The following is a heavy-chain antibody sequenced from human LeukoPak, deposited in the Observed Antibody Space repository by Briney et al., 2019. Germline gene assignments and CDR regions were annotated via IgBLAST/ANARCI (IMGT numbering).Heavy chain of an antibody. D-gene: IGHD3-3*01. CDR1: GYSFTSYW. CDR3: ARRWDGFWSGPQNNWFDP. J-gene: IGHJ5*02. CDR2: IYPGDSDT. Sequence: GESLKISCKGSGYSFTSYWIGWVRQMPGKGLEWMGIIYPGDSDTRYSPSFQGQVTISADKSISTAYLQWSSLKASDTAMYYCARRWDGFWSGPQNNWFDPWGQGTLVTVSS. V-gene: IGHV5-51*01.